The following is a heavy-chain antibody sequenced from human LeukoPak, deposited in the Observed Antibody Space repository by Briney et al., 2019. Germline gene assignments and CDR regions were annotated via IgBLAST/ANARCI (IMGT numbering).Heavy chain of an antibody. Sequence: ASVKVSCKASGYTFTGYYMHLVRQAPGQGLEWMGWINPNSGGTNYAQKFQGRVTMTRDTSISTAYMELSRLRSDDTAVYYCARVGLSCTNGVCYDNWFDPWGQGTLVTVSS. CDR3: ARVGLSCTNGVCYDNWFDP. D-gene: IGHD2-8*01. CDR2: INPNSGGT. J-gene: IGHJ5*02. V-gene: IGHV1-2*02. CDR1: GYTFTGYY.